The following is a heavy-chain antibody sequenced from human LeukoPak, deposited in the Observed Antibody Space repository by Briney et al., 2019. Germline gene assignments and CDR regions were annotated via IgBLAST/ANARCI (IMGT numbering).Heavy chain of an antibody. D-gene: IGHD5-18*01. CDR3: ARGGSGYSYGVFDY. J-gene: IGHJ4*02. Sequence: SQTLSLTCTVSGGSISSGDYYWSWIRQPPGKGLEWIGYIYYSGSTYYNPSLKSRVTISVDRSKNQFSLKLSSVTAADTAVYYCARGGSGYSYGVFDYWGQGTLVTVSS. CDR2: IYYSGST. V-gene: IGHV4-30-4*01. CDR1: GGSISSGDYY.